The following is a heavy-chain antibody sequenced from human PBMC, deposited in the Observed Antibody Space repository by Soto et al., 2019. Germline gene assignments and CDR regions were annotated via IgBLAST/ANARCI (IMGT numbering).Heavy chain of an antibody. J-gene: IGHJ4*02. CDR1: GFIFSSYA. V-gene: IGHV3-23*01. D-gene: IGHD1-1*01. Sequence: GGSLRLSCAASGFIFSSYAMGWVRQAPGKGLEWVSAITGSGGDTYYMDSVKGRFTTSRDNSKNTLYLQMTSLRADDTAVYYCAKLGDNSWSPHYYFDSWGRGSLVTVSS. CDR2: ITGSGGDT. CDR3: AKLGDNSWSPHYYFDS.